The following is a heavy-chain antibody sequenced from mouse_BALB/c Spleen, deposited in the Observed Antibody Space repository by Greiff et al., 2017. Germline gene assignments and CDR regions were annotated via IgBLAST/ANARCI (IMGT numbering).Heavy chain of an antibody. V-gene: IGHV5-17*02. CDR3: ARSTMITATGFAY. D-gene: IGHD2-4*01. CDR1: GFTFSSFG. J-gene: IGHJ3*01. CDR2: ISSGSSTI. Sequence: EVKLVESGGGLVQPGGSRKLSCAASGFTFSSFGMHWVRQAPEKGLEWVAYISSGSSTIYYADTVKGRFTISRDNPKNTLFLQMTSLRSEDTAMYYCARSTMITATGFAYWGQGTLVTVSA.